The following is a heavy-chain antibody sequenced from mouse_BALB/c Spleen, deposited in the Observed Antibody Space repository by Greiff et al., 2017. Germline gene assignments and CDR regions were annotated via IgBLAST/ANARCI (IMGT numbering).Heavy chain of an antibody. CDR3: TRSHYYGSSYDY. J-gene: IGHJ2*01. Sequence: EVQLQQSGTVLARPGASVKMSCKASGYTFTSYWMHWVKHRPGQGLEWIGAIYPGNSDTSYNQKFKGKAKLTAVTSTSTAYMELSSLTNEDSAVYYCTRSHYYGSSYDYWGQGTTLTVSS. V-gene: IGHV1-5*01. CDR1: GYTFTSYW. D-gene: IGHD1-1*01. CDR2: IYPGNSDT.